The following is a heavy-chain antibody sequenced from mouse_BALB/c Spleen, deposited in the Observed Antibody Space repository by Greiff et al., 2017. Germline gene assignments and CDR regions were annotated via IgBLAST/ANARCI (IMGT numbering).Heavy chain of an antibody. D-gene: IGHD1-1*01. CDR1: GFAFSSYD. CDR2: ISSGGGST. J-gene: IGHJ4*01. Sequence: EVKLVESGGGLVKPGGSLKLSCAASGFAFSSYDMSWVRQTPEKRLEWVAYISSGGGSTYYPDTVKGRFTISRDNAKNTLYLQMSSLKSEDTAMYYCARRVITTVVDAMDYWGQGTSVTVSS. V-gene: IGHV5-12-1*01. CDR3: ARRVITTVVDAMDY.